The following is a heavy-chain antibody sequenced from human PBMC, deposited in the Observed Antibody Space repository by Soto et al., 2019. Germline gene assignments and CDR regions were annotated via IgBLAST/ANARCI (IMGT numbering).Heavy chain of an antibody. CDR2: IYHSGST. J-gene: IGHJ5*02. Sequence: SETLSLTCAVSGGSISSSNWWSWARQPPGKGLEWIGEIYHSGSTNYNPSLKSRVTISVDKSKNQFSLKLSSVTAADTAVYYCARVWELIGWFDPWGQGTLVTVSS. CDR3: ARVWELIGWFDP. V-gene: IGHV4-4*02. D-gene: IGHD1-26*01. CDR1: GGSISSSNW.